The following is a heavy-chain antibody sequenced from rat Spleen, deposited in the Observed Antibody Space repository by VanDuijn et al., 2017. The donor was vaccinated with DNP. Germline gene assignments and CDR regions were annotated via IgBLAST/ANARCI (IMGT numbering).Heavy chain of an antibody. J-gene: IGHJ2*01. CDR2: ITSSGGSA. CDR1: GLTFNNYW. CDR3: ATNNYFDY. D-gene: IGHD3-4*01. V-gene: IGHV5-31*01. Sequence: EVQLVESGGDLVQPGRSLKLSCVASGLTFNNYWMTWIRQVPGKGLEWVASITSSGGSAYHPDSVKGRFTISRDNAKNTLYLQMNSLRSEETATYYCATNNYFDYWGQGVMVTVSS.